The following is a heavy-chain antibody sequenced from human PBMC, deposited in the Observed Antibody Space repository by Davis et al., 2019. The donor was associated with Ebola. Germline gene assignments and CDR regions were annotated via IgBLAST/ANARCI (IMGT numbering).Heavy chain of an antibody. CDR3: ARDGRGAVTAPDAFDI. D-gene: IGHD4-11*01. J-gene: IGHJ3*02. V-gene: IGHV3-53*01. CDR1: GYTFSDYG. Sequence: SCKASGYTFSDYGISWVRQAPGKGLEWVSVLYSAGSTMYADSVKGRFSISRDNSKNTLYLQMNSLRAEDTAVYYCARDGRGAVTAPDAFDIWGQGAMVTVSS. CDR2: LYSAGST.